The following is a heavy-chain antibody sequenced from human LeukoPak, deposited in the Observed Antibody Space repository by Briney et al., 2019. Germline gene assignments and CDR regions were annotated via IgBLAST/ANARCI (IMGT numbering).Heavy chain of an antibody. Sequence: PSETLSLTCTVSGGSISSSSYYWGWLRQRPGKGLEWIGSIYYSGSTYYNPSLKSRVTISVDTSKNQFSLKLSSVTAADTAVYYCAVGVVIQPSFDYWGQGTLVTVSS. CDR2: IYYSGST. D-gene: IGHD3-3*01. V-gene: IGHV4-39*07. CDR3: AVGVVIQPSFDY. J-gene: IGHJ4*02. CDR1: GGSISSSSYY.